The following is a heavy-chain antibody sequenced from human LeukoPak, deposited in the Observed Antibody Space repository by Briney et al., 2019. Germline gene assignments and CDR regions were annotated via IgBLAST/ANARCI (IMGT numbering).Heavy chain of an antibody. CDR3: ARGYSVSSSWYGLADY. CDR1: GYTFTGYY. V-gene: IGHV1-2*02. CDR2: INPNSGGT. Sequence: ASVKVSCKASGYTFTGYYMHWVRQAAGQGLEWMGWINPNSGGTNYAQKFQGRVTMTRDTSISTAYMELSRLRSDDTAVYYCARGYSVSSSWYGLADYWGQGTLVPPPQ. J-gene: IGHJ4*02. D-gene: IGHD6-13*01.